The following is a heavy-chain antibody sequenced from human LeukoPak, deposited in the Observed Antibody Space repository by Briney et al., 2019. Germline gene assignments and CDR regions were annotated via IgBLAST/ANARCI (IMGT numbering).Heavy chain of an antibody. J-gene: IGHJ5*02. CDR2: IIPIFGTA. V-gene: IGHV1-69*13. CDR1: GGTFSSYA. CDR3: AIDQRMVRGVDEVDP. Sequence: ASVKVSCKASGGTFSSYAISWVRQAPGQGLEWMGGIIPIFGTANYAQKFQGRVTITADESTSTAYMELSSLRSEDTAVYYCAIDQRMVRGVDEVDPWGQGTLVTVSS. D-gene: IGHD3-10*01.